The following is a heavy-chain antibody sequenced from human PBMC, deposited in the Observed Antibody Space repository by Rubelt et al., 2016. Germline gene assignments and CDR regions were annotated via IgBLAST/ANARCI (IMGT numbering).Heavy chain of an antibody. Sequence: QLQLQESGPGLVKPSETLSLTCTVSGGSISSSSYYWGWIRQPPGKGLEWIGSIYYSGSTYYNPAPRSGVTISVETSRNQFSLKLSSVTAADTAVYYCARGGIAAAGMGWFDPWGQGTLVTVSS. J-gene: IGHJ5*02. D-gene: IGHD6-13*01. CDR3: ARGGIAAAGMGWFDP. V-gene: IGHV4-39*07. CDR2: IYYSGST. CDR1: GGSISSSSYY.